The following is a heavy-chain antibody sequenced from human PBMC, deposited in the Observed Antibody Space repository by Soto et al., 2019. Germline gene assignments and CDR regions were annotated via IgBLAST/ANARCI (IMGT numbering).Heavy chain of an antibody. CDR3: ARVSYGSGSYPEGPFDY. J-gene: IGHJ4*02. V-gene: IGHV4-59*01. Sequence: PSETLSLTCTVSGGPISSYYWSWIRQPPGKGLEWIGYIYYSGSTNYNPSLKSRVTISVDTSKNQFSLKLSSVTAADTSVYYCARVSYGSGSYPEGPFDYWGQGTLVTVSS. D-gene: IGHD3-10*01. CDR1: GGPISSYY. CDR2: IYYSGST.